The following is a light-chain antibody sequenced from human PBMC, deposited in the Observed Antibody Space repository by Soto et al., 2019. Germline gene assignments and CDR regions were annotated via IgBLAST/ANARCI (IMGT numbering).Light chain of an antibody. Sequence: DIVMTQSPLSLPVTPGEPASISCRSSQSLLHSNGYTYLDWYLQRPGQSPQLLIYLGSYRASGVPDRFSGSGSGTDFTLKISRVEAGDVGVYYCMQTLLTWTFGQGTKVDNK. V-gene: IGKV2-28*01. CDR2: LGS. CDR3: MQTLLTWT. CDR1: QSLLHSNGYTY. J-gene: IGKJ1*01.